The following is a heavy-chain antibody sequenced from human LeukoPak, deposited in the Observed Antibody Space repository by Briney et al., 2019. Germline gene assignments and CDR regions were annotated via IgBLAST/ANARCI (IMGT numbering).Heavy chain of an antibody. J-gene: IGHJ4*02. V-gene: IGHV3-21*01. CDR3: AGRSGPDDY. Sequence: GGSLRLSCEASGFPFSSNSMSWVRQARGKGLEWVSSITSSSRYIYYADSVKGRFTISRDNANNSLYLQMNSLRVEDTAVYYCAGRSGPDDYWGQGTLVTVSS. CDR2: ITSSSRYI. D-gene: IGHD2-15*01. CDR1: GFPFSSNS.